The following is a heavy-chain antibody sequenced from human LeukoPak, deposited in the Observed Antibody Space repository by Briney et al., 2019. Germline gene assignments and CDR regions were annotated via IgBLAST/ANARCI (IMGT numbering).Heavy chain of an antibody. Sequence: SETLSLTCAVYGGSFSGYYWSWIRQPPGKGLEWIGEINHSGSTNYNPSLKSRVTISVDTSKNQFSLKLSSVIAADTAVYYCARTTEGYCSSASCFGFSYSYYMDVWGKGTTVTIPS. J-gene: IGHJ6*03. D-gene: IGHD2-2*01. CDR3: ARTTEGYCSSASCFGFSYSYYMDV. CDR2: INHSGST. V-gene: IGHV4-34*01. CDR1: GGSFSGYY.